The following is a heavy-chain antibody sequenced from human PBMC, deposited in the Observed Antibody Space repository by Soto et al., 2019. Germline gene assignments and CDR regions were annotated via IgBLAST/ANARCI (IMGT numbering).Heavy chain of an antibody. CDR1: GGSISSSNW. J-gene: IGHJ4*02. V-gene: IGHV4-4*02. CDR3: AREVSGSSSFDY. CDR2: IYHSGST. D-gene: IGHD6-13*01. Sequence: SETLSLTCAVSGGSISSSNWWSWVRQPPGKGLEWIGEIYHSGSTNYNPSLKSRVTISVDKSKNQFSLKLSSVTAADTAVYYCAREVSGSSSFDYWGQGTLVTSPQ.